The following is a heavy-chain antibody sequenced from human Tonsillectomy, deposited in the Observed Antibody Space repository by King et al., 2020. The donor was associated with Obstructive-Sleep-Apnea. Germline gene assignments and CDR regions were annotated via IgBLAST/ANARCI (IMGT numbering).Heavy chain of an antibody. V-gene: IGHV1-8*01. Sequence: LQLVQSGAEVKKPGASVKVSCKASGYTFATYDINWVRQATGQGLGWMGWMNPNSGNTGYAQKFQGRVTMTRDTSISTAYMELSSLRSEDTAMYYCARGWDTAMVTDYWGQGTLVTVSS. J-gene: IGHJ4*02. CDR2: MNPNSGNT. CDR1: GYTFATYD. D-gene: IGHD5-18*01. CDR3: ARGWDTAMVTDY.